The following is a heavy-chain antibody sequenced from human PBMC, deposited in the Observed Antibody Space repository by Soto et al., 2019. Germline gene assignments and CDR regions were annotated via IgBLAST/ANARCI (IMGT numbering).Heavy chain of an antibody. J-gene: IGHJ3*02. CDR1: GGSISSYY. CDR3: ARRYGDAFDI. V-gene: IGHV4-59*08. CDR2: IYYSGST. Sequence: QVQLQESGPGLVKPSETLSLTCTVSGGSISSYYWSWIRQPPGKGLEWIGSIYYSGSTNYNPSLKSRVTISVDTSKNQFSLKLSSVTTADTAVYYCARRYGDAFDIWGQGTMVTVSS. D-gene: IGHD4-17*01.